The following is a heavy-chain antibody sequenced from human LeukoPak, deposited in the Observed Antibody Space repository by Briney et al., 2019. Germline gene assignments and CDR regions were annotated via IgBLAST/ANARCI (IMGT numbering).Heavy chain of an antibody. V-gene: IGHV3-9*01. Sequence: GGSLRLSCAASGFTFDDYAMHWVRQAPGKGLEWVSGISWNSGSIGYADSVKGRFTISRDNAKNSLYLQMNSLRAEDTAVYYCARDGGSAIPFDYWGQGTLVTVSS. CDR3: ARDGGSAIPFDY. J-gene: IGHJ4*02. CDR2: ISWNSGSI. CDR1: GFTFDDYA.